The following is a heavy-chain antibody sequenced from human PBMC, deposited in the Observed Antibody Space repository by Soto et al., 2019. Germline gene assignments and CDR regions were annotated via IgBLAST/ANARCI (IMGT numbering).Heavy chain of an antibody. V-gene: IGHV1-3*01. D-gene: IGHD2-15*01. Sequence: QRLEWMGWINPGNYYTKYSQKFQARVTITRDTSASTSYMQLSRLRSEDTAVYYCARDRGGYCSGGSCSEAWFDPWGRGTLVTSPQ. J-gene: IGHJ5*02. CDR2: INPGNYYT. CDR3: ARDRGGYCSGGSCSEAWFDP.